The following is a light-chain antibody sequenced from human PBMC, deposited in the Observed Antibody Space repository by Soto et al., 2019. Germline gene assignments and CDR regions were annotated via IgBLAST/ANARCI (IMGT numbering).Light chain of an antibody. V-gene: IGLV2-23*01. CDR3: CSYAGSYTYV. CDR2: EGT. CDR1: SSDVGTYNL. Sequence: QSALTQPASVSGSPGQSIIISCTGTSSDVGTYNLVSWYQQHPGKAPKLIIFEGTKRPSGVSDRFSGSKSGNTASLTISGLQAEDEADYHCCSYAGSYTYVFGTGTKVTVL. J-gene: IGLJ1*01.